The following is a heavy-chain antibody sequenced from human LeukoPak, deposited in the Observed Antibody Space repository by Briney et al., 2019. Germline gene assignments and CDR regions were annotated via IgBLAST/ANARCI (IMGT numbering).Heavy chain of an antibody. CDR3: AREMGFYFDSVDSRLRGRLAV. J-gene: IGHJ6*03. CDR2: IYSGGST. CDR1: GFTVSSNY. D-gene: IGHD3-22*01. Sequence: PGGSLRLSCAASGFTVSSNYMSWVRQAPGKGLEWVSVIYSGGSTYYADSVKGRFTVSRDIAKNTVYLEMNDLRAEDTALYYCAREMGFYFDSVDSRLRGRLAVWGKGTSATVSS. V-gene: IGHV3-53*01.